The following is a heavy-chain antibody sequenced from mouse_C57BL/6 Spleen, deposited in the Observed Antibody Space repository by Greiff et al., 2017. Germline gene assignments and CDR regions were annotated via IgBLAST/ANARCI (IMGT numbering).Heavy chain of an antibody. V-gene: IGHV1-61*01. CDR2: IYPSDSET. Sequence: QVQLQQPGAELVRPGSSVKLSCKASGYTFTSYWIDWVKQRPGQGLEWIGNIYPSDSETHYNQKFKDKATLTVDKSSSTAYMQLSSLTSEDSAVYDCASGGYAMDYWGKGTSVTVSS. CDR3: ASGGYAMDY. CDR1: GYTFTSYW. J-gene: IGHJ4*01.